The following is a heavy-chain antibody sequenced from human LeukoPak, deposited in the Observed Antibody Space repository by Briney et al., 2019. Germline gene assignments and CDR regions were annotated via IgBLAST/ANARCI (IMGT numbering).Heavy chain of an antibody. Sequence: PGGSLRLSCAASGFTFSSYAMSWVRQAPGKGLEWIGYIYYSGRTYYNPSLKSRITISVDTSKNQFSLKLSSVTAADTAVYYCARGFYSPHYWGQGTPVIVSA. V-gene: IGHV4-59*01. CDR1: GFTFSSYA. CDR2: IYYSGRT. CDR3: ARGFYSPHY. D-gene: IGHD4-11*01. J-gene: IGHJ4*02.